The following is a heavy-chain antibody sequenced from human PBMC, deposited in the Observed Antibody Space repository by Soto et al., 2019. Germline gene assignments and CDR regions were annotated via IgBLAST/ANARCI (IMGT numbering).Heavy chain of an antibody. CDR1: GGTFSSYT. CDR3: ARDGYCEADAFEI. J-gene: IGHJ3*02. Sequence: QVQLVQSGAEVKKPGSSVKVSCKASGGTFSSYTISWVRQAPGQGLEWMGRIIPILGIANYAQKFQGRVTITADKSTSTDYMELSGLGSEDWAVYYCARDGYCEADAFEIWGQGTMVTVSS. V-gene: IGHV1-69*08. D-gene: IGHD2-15*01. CDR2: IIPILGIA.